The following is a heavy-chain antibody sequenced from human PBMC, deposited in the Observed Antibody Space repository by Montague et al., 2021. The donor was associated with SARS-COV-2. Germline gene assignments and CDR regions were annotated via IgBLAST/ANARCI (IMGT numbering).Heavy chain of an antibody. Sequence: SLRLSCAASGFTFGNYDMNWVRQAPGKGPEWISYISTSAYTTSYAGSVKGRFTISRDNGKNSLYLQMNSLRVEDTAVYYCTRDYLSIVGDGLDIWGQGTKVTVSS. J-gene: IGHJ3*02. CDR2: ISTSAYTT. D-gene: IGHD3-16*02. CDR3: TRDYLSIVGDGLDI. V-gene: IGHV3-48*03. CDR1: GFTFGNYD.